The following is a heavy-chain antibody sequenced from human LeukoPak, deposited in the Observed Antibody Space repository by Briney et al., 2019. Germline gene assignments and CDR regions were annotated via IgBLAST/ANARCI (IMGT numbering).Heavy chain of an antibody. Sequence: SETLSLTCTVYDESLSAHYWGWIRQSPGKGLEWIGEINHSGTTNYNPSLKSRVTISVDTSKSQFSLKLTSVTAADTAVYYCATLTTVVTAYYFDYWGQGTLVTVSS. CDR1: DESLSAHY. J-gene: IGHJ4*02. CDR3: ATLTTVVTAYYFDY. CDR2: INHSGTT. D-gene: IGHD4-23*01. V-gene: IGHV4-34*01.